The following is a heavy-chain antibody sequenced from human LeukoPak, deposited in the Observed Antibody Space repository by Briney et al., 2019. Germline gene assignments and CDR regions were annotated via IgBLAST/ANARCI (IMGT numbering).Heavy chain of an antibody. CDR1: GFTFSSYW. J-gene: IGHJ4*02. D-gene: IGHD3-10*01. Sequence: GGSLRLSCAASGFTFSSYWMSWVRQAPGKGLEWVSAISGSGGSTYYADSVKGRFTISRDNSKNTLYLQMNSLRAEDTAVYYCAKTPFKVRGVIEDYPFDYWGQGTLVTVSS. CDR3: AKTPFKVRGVIEDYPFDY. V-gene: IGHV3-23*01. CDR2: ISGSGGST.